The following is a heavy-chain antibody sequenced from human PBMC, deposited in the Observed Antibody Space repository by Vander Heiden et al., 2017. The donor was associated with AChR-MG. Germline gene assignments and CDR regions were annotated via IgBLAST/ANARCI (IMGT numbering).Heavy chain of an antibody. CDR3: AKRPGGNTAMVLGWNWFDP. V-gene: IGHV3-23*01. Sequence: EVQLLESGRGLVHAGGSLRLPCAASGCTVSRYDMRWVRQAPGKGLEWVSAISGSGGSTYYADSVKGRFTISRDNSKHTLYLQMNSLRAEDTAVYYCAKRPGGNTAMVLGWNWFDPWGQGTLVTVSS. CDR1: GCTVSRYD. J-gene: IGHJ5*02. CDR2: ISGSGGST. D-gene: IGHD5-18*01.